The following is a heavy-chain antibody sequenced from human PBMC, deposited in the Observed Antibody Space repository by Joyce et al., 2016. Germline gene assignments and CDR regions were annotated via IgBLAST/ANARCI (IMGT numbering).Heavy chain of an antibody. J-gene: IGHJ4*02. CDR1: GFTFSSFA. V-gene: IGHV3-23*01. CDR3: AKEGGENY. D-gene: IGHD2-15*01. CDR2: VSSNGVNT. Sequence: EAQVLESGGGLAQPGGSLRLSCAASGFTFSSFAMPWVRQATGKGVDWVSTVSSNGVNTYYADSVKGRFTISRDNSKNTVYLQMNSLRAEDTALYYCAKEGGENYWGQGTLVTVSS.